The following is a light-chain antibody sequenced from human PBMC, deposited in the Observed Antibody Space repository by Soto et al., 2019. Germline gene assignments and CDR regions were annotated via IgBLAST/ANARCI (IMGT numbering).Light chain of an antibody. CDR1: QSISTW. J-gene: IGKJ1*01. CDR3: QQYDRYSGT. Sequence: DIQMTQSPSTLSASVGDRVTITCRASQSISTWLAWYQQKPGKAPKLLISKASSLESGVPSRFSGSGSGTEFTLTISSLQPDDFATYYCQQYDRYSGTFGQGTKVEIK. CDR2: KAS. V-gene: IGKV1-5*03.